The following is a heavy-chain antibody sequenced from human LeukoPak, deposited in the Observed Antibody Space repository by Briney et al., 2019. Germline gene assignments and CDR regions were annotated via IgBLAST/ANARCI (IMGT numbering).Heavy chain of an antibody. V-gene: IGHV7-4-1*02. Sequence: ASVKVSCKASGYTLTNYGMNLVRQAPGQGLEWMGWINTNTGSPMYVQGFTGRFVFSLDTSVSTAYLQISSLKAEDTAVYYCVRGQGDYYYGMDVWGQGTTVTVSS. CDR2: INTNTGSP. CDR1: GYTLTNYG. J-gene: IGHJ6*02. CDR3: VRGQGDYYYGMDV.